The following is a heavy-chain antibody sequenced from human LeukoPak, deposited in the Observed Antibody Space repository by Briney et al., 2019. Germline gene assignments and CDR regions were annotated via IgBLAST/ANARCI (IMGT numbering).Heavy chain of an antibody. CDR1: GFTFSSYA. D-gene: IGHD3-3*01. J-gene: IGHJ4*02. Sequence: GSLRLSCAASGFTFSSYAMSWVRQAPGKGLEWVSVISGSGGSTYYADSVKGRFTISRDNSKNTLYLQMNSLRAEDMAVYYCAKSIWSGYSSFDYWGQGTLVTVSS. CDR2: ISGSGGST. CDR3: AKSIWSGYSSFDY. V-gene: IGHV3-23*01.